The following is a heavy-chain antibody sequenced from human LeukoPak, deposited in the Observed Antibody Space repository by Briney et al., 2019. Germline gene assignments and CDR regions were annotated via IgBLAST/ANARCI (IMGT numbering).Heavy chain of an antibody. CDR2: IYPGDSDT. D-gene: IGHD3-9*01. J-gene: IGHJ5*02. CDR3: ARVYDILTGSPYNWFDP. Sequence: GESLKISCKGSGYSFTSYWIGWVRQMPGKGLEWMGIIYPGDSDTRYSPSFQGQVTISADKSISTAYLQWSSLKASVTAMYYCARVYDILTGSPYNWFDPWGQGTLVTVSS. CDR1: GYSFTSYW. V-gene: IGHV5-51*01.